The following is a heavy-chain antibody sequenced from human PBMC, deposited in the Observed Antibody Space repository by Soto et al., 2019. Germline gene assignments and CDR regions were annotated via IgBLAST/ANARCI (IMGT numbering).Heavy chain of an antibody. CDR3: ARDWETEIAARHSYYYMDV. CDR1: GFTFSSYW. J-gene: IGHJ6*03. V-gene: IGHV3-7*01. Sequence: EVQLVESGGGLVQPGGSLRLSCAASGFTFSSYWMSWVRQAPGKGLEWVANIKQDGSEKYYVDSVKGRFTISRDNAKNSLYLQMNSLRAEDTAVYYCARDWETEIAARHSYYYMDVWGKGTTVTVSS. D-gene: IGHD6-6*01. CDR2: IKQDGSEK.